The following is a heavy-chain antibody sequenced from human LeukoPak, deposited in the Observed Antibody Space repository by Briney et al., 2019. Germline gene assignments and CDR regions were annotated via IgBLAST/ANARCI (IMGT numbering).Heavy chain of an antibody. Sequence: PSETLSLTCAVYGGSFSGYYWSWIRQPPGKGLEWIGEINHSGSTNYNPSLKSRVTISVDTSKNQFSLQLNSVTPEDTAVYYCTRGAPVGSSREFDYWGQGTLVTVSS. J-gene: IGHJ4*02. CDR1: GGSFSGYY. CDR2: INHSGST. V-gene: IGHV4-34*01. D-gene: IGHD5-24*01. CDR3: TRGAPVGSSREFDY.